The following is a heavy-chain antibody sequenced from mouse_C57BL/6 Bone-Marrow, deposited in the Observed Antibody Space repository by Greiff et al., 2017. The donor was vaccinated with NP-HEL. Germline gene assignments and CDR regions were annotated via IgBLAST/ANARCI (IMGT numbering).Heavy chain of an antibody. D-gene: IGHD1-1*01. CDR1: GYTFTDYY. J-gene: IGHJ1*03. CDR2: INPYNGGT. V-gene: IGHV1-19*01. Sequence: VQLQQSGPVLVKPGASVKMSCKASGYTFTDYYMNWVKQSHGKSLEWIGVINPYNGGTSYNQKFKGKATLTVDKSSSTAYMELNSLTSEDSAAYYCARPLYYDGSSYPWYFDVWGTGTTVTVSS. CDR3: ARPLYYDGSSYPWYFDV.